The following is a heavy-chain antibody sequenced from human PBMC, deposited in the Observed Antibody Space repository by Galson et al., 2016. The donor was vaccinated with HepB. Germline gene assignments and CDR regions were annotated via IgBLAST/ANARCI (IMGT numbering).Heavy chain of an antibody. J-gene: IGHJ5*02. CDR2: LDPRDSYT. Sequence: QSGAEVTKPGESLRISCKDSGDTFTNYWISWVRQMPGKGLEWMGRLDPRDSYTDYSPSFQGHVTISVDKSISTAYLQWSSRKASDSAMYYCARDGDTGREGHDGFVPWGQGTLVTVSS. V-gene: IGHV5-10-1*01. D-gene: IGHD5-18*01. CDR3: ARDGDTGREGHDGFVP. CDR1: GDTFTNYW.